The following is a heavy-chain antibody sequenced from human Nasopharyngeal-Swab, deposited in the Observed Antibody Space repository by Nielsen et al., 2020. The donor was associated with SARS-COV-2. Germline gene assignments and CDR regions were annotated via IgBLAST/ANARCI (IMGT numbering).Heavy chain of an antibody. Sequence: WIRQPPGKALEWLALIDWDDDKYYSTSLKTRLTISKDTSKNQVVLTMTNMDPVDTATYYCARGAWFGEFNWFDPCGQGTLVPFSS. CDR2: IDWDDDK. J-gene: IGHJ5*02. CDR3: ARGAWFGEFNWFDP. D-gene: IGHD3-10*01. V-gene: IGHV2-70*01.